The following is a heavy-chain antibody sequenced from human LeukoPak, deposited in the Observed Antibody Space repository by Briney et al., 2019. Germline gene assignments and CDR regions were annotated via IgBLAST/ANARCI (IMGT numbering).Heavy chain of an antibody. V-gene: IGHV6-1*01. J-gene: IGHJ5*01. Sequence: SRTLSLTCAISGDSVSNKTAAWNWIRQSPSRGLEWLGRTYYRSKWYDDYAVSVKSRITINPDTSKNQFSLQLYSVTPEDTAVYYCARVTWQHLLLWFDSWGQGTLVTVSS. CDR2: TYYRSKWYD. CDR3: ARVTWQHLLLWFDS. CDR1: GDSVSNKTAA. D-gene: IGHD6-13*01.